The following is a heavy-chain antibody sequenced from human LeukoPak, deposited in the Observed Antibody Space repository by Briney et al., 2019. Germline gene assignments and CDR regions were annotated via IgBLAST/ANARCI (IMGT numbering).Heavy chain of an antibody. J-gene: IGHJ5*02. V-gene: IGHV3-53*01. CDR2: IYSGGST. CDR3: ARSSGRWDSNWFDP. Sequence: GGSLRLSCAASGFTVSSNYMSWVRQAPGKGLEWVSVIYSGGSTYYADSVKGRFTISRDNSKNTLYLQMNSLRAEDTAVYYCARSSGRWDSNWFDPWGQGTLVTVSS. D-gene: IGHD6-19*01. CDR1: GFTVSSNY.